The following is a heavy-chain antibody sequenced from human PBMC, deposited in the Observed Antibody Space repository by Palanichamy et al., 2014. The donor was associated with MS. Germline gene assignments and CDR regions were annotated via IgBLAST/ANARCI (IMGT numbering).Heavy chain of an antibody. V-gene: IGHV1-3*01. CDR3: AREHDSWSGYSFDF. CDR2: INAGNSNT. D-gene: IGHD3-3*01. J-gene: IGHJ4*02. Sequence: QVQLVRSGAEVKKPGASVKVSCKASGYAFTDYAIHWVRQAPGQRLEWMGWINAGNSNTKYSQKFQSRVTITRDTSADTAYMELSSLRSEDTALYYCAREHDSWSGYSFDFWGQGTLVTASS. CDR1: GYAFTDYA.